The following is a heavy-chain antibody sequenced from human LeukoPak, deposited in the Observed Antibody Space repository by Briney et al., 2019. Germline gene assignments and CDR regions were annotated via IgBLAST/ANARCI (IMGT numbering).Heavy chain of an antibody. D-gene: IGHD6-19*01. V-gene: IGHV4-38-2*02. Sequence: SETLSLTCSVSGFSITSGYFWGWIRQSPGKGLEWIGNIYTTGAGSTYYNPSLKSRVTISVDTSKNQFSLKLSSVTAADTAVYYCARIRLVQDFDYWGQGTLVTVSS. CDR3: ARIRLVQDFDY. J-gene: IGHJ4*02. CDR2: IYTTGAGST. CDR1: GFSITSGYF.